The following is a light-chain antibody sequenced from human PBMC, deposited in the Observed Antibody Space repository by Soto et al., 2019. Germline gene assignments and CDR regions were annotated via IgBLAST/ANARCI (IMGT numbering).Light chain of an antibody. CDR3: QQSYSAPYT. V-gene: IGKV1-39*01. CDR2: SSS. J-gene: IGKJ2*01. CDR1: QSIVSY. Sequence: DIQMTQSPSSLSASVGDRVSITCRASQSIVSYLNWYQQIPGKAPKLLIYSSSTLQSGVPSWFSGSGSGTDFTLTISSLQPADFATYYWQQSYSAPYTFGQGTNLEIK.